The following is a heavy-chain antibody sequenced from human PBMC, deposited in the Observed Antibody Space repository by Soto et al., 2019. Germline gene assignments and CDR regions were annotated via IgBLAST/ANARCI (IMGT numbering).Heavy chain of an antibody. CDR3: ARATGSYNWNAGLVDV. CDR1: GFTFSTYT. D-gene: IGHD1-20*01. J-gene: IGHJ6*02. CDR2: ISSGSTYI. V-gene: IGHV3-21*01. Sequence: EVQLVESGGGLVKPGGSLRLSCAASGFTFSTYTMNWVRQAPGKGLEWVSSISSGSTYIYYADSVTGRFTISRDNAKNALYLQMNSLRAEDTAVYYCARATGSYNWNAGLVDVWGQGTTVTVSS.